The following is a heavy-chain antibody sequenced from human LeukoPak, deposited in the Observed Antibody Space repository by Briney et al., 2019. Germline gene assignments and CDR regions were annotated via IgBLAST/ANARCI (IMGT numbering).Heavy chain of an antibody. Sequence: GGSLRLSCAASGFTFSSYAMHWVRQAPGKGLEWVAVISYDGSNKYYADSVKGRFTISRDNSKNTLYLQMNSLRAEDTAVYYCATAIAVVYFDYWGQGTLVTVSS. V-gene: IGHV3-30-3*01. CDR1: GFTFSSYA. D-gene: IGHD6-19*01. J-gene: IGHJ4*02. CDR3: ATAIAVVYFDY. CDR2: ISYDGSNK.